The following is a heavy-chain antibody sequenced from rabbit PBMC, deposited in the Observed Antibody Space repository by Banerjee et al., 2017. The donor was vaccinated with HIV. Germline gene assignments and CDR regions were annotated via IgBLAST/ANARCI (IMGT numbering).Heavy chain of an antibody. D-gene: IGHD8-1*01. CDR2: IYVGVSGDT. CDR1: GFPVSDSYW. V-gene: IGHV1S40*01. CDR3: ARDSAGSSSVYFDL. J-gene: IGHJ4*01. Sequence: QSLEESGGGLVKPGASLILTCTASGFPVSDSYWIYWVRQAPGKGLEWIACIYVGVSGDTYYARWAEGRFTISKTSSTTVTLQMTSLTGADTATYFCARDSAGSSSVYFDLRGPGTLVTVS.